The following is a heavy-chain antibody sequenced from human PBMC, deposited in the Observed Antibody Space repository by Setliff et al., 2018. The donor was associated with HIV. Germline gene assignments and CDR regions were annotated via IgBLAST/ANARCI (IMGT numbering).Heavy chain of an antibody. D-gene: IGHD1-26*01. CDR2: ISNSNSYI. CDR1: GFTFSSYS. J-gene: IGHJ6*03. CDR3: ARVSGATRDYYYYYMDV. Sequence: GESLKISCAASGFTFSSYSMNWVRQAPGKGLEWVSSISNSNSYIYYGDSVKGRFTISRDNAKNSLYLQMNSLRAEDTAVYYCARVSGATRDYYYYYMDVWGKGTTVTVSS. V-gene: IGHV3-21*01.